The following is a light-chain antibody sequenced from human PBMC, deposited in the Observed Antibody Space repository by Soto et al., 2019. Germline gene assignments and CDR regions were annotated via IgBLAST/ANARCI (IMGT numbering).Light chain of an antibody. CDR1: QSVSSN. CDR3: QQFSNWPYT. CDR2: GAS. Sequence: EIVMMQSPATLSVSPGERATLSCRASQSVSSNLAWYQQKPGQAPRLLIYGASTRATGFPARFSGSGSGTEFTLTISSLQSEDFAVYYCQQFSNWPYTFGQGTKLEIK. J-gene: IGKJ2*01. V-gene: IGKV3-15*01.